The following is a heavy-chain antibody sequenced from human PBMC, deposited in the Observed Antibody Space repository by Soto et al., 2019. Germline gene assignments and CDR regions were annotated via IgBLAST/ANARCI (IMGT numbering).Heavy chain of an antibody. Sequence: GGSLRLSCAASGFTFSDYYMSWIRQAPGKGLEWVSYISNSGSTKFYADSVTGRFTISRDNAKNSLHLQMNGLRVDDTAIYYCTREGSAPYYYYGMDAWGQGTTVTVSS. D-gene: IGHD3-10*01. J-gene: IGHJ6*02. CDR1: GFTFSDYY. V-gene: IGHV3-11*01. CDR2: ISNSGSTK. CDR3: TREGSAPYYYYGMDA.